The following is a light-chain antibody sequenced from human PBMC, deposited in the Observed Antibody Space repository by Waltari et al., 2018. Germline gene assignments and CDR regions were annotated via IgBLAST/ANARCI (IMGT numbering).Light chain of an antibody. V-gene: IGKV1-9*01. CDR1: QRISSY. CDR2: AAS. CDR3: QQLKTYPRT. J-gene: IGKJ4*01. Sequence: DIQLTQSPSFLSASVGVRVTITCRASQRISSYLAWYQQKPGKAPEVLISAASTWQSGVPARFSGSGSGTEFTLTISSLQPEDFATYYCQQLKTYPRTFGGGTKVEIK.